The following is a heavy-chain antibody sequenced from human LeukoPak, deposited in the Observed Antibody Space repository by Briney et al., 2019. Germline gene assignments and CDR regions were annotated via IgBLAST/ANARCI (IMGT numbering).Heavy chain of an antibody. CDR1: GYSISSGYY. D-gene: IGHD2-21*01. V-gene: IGHV4-38-2*01. CDR3: ARGQHNYYYYMDV. CDR2: IYHSGST. J-gene: IGHJ6*03. Sequence: SETLSLTCAVSGYSISSGYYWGWIRQPPGKGLEWIGSIYHSGSTYYNPSLKSRVTISVDTSKNQFSLKLSSVTAADTAVYYCARGQHNYYYYMDVWGKGTTVTVSS.